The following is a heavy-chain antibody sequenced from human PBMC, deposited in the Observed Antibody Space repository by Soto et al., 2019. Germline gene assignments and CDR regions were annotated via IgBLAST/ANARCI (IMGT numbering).Heavy chain of an antibody. V-gene: IGHV4-34*01. CDR2: INHSGST. Sequence: SETLSLTCAVYGGSFSGYYWSWIRQPPGKGLEWIGEINHSGSTNYNPSLKSRVTISVDTSKNQFSLKLSSVTAADTAVYYCARIGYCSSTSCYAGGRTLGYYYYYYMDVWGKGTTVTVSS. CDR1: GGSFSGYY. J-gene: IGHJ6*03. CDR3: ARIGYCSSTSCYAGGRTLGYYYYYYMDV. D-gene: IGHD2-2*03.